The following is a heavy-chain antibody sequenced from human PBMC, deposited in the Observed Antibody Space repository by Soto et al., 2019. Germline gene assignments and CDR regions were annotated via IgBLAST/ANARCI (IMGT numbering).Heavy chain of an antibody. CDR3: AKDRITIWPLSWFDP. V-gene: IGHV3-23*01. Sequence: GGSLILSCSASGFTFSSYGMHWVRQAPGKGLEWVSAISGSGGSTYYADSVKGRFTISRDNSKNTLCLQMNSPRAEDTAVYYCAKDRITIWPLSWFDPWGQGNLVTVSS. D-gene: IGHD3-3*01. CDR1: GFTFSSYG. CDR2: ISGSGGST. J-gene: IGHJ5*02.